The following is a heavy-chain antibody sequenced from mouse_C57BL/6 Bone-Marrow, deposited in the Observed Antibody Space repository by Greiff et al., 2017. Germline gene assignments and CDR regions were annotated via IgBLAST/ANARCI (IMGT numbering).Heavy chain of an antibody. CDR3: ARNGELVFDY. J-gene: IGHJ2*01. CDR2: IYPGSGST. CDR1: GYTFTSYW. Sequence: QVQLKQPGAELVKPGASVKMSCKASGYTFTSYWITWVKQRPGQGLAWIGDIYPGSGSTNYNEKFKSKATLTVDTSSSTAYMQLSSLTSEYSAVYYCARNGELVFDYWGQGTTLTVSS. D-gene: IGHD4-1*01. V-gene: IGHV1-55*01.